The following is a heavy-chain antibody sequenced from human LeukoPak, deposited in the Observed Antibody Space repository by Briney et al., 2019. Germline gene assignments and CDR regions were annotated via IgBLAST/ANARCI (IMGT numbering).Heavy chain of an antibody. Sequence: SVKVSCKASGGTFSSYAISWVRQAPGQGLEWMGRIIPIFGTANYAQKFQGRVTITTDESTSTAHMELSSLRSEDTAVYYCARDRSYYGSGSYYDYWGQGTLVTVSS. CDR3: ARDRSYYGSGSYYDY. CDR1: GGTFSSYA. V-gene: IGHV1-69*05. J-gene: IGHJ4*02. CDR2: IIPIFGTA. D-gene: IGHD3-10*01.